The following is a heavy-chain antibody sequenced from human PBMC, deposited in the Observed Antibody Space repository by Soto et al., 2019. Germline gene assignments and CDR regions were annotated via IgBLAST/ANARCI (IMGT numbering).Heavy chain of an antibody. CDR1: GYSFSSYW. Sequence: RGESLKISCKASGYSFSSYWIAWVRQMHGKGLEWMGIIYPGDSDARYSPSFEGQVTISVDTSINTAYLQWSYLKASDSAMYFCARQSDYNILTGYWYYFDYWGHGSLVTVSS. CDR2: IYPGDSDA. D-gene: IGHD3-9*01. J-gene: IGHJ4*01. CDR3: ARQSDYNILTGYWYYFDY. V-gene: IGHV5-51*01.